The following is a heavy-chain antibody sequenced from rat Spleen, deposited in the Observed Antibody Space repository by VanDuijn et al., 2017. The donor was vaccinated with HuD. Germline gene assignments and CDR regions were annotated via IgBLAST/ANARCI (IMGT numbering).Heavy chain of an antibody. J-gene: IGHJ3*01. CDR2: ISPSGGNT. CDR1: GFTFNNYW. V-gene: IGHV5-19*01. CDR3: ATAGSRVSRFAY. Sequence: EVQLVESGGGLVQPGRSLKLSCVASGFTFNNYWMTWIRQAPTKGLEWVASISPSGGNTNYRNSLKGRFTISRDKAKNILYLQIDSLRSEDTATYYCATAGSRVSRFAYWGQGTPVTVSS. D-gene: IGHD1-4*01.